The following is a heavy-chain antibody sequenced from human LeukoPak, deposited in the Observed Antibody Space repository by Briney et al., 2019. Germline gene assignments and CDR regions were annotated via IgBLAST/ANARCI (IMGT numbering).Heavy chain of an antibody. CDR2: IYYSGST. D-gene: IGHD6-13*01. Sequence: SETLSLTCTVSGGSISSSSYYWGWIRQPPGKGLEWIGSIYYSGSTYYNPSLKSRVTISVDTSKNQFSLKLSSVTAADTAVYYCARDLFVASSLFFDYWGQGTLVTVSS. CDR3: ARDLFVASSLFFDY. J-gene: IGHJ4*02. CDR1: GGSISSSSYY. V-gene: IGHV4-39*07.